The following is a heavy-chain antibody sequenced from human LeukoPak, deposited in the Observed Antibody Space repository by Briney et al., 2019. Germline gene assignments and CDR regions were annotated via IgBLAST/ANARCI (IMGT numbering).Heavy chain of an antibody. V-gene: IGHV3-74*01. J-gene: IGHJ4*02. CDR3: TRSVFPYYFDC. Sequence: GGSLGLSCVASGFTLSNYWIHGVRQAPGKGLVWVSRTNNDGSSTTYADFVKGGFTSSRDNAKNTLYLQMGSLRAEDTAVYYCTRSVFPYYFDCWGQGALVTVSS. CDR2: TNNDGSST. CDR1: GFTLSNYW. D-gene: IGHD3-10*02.